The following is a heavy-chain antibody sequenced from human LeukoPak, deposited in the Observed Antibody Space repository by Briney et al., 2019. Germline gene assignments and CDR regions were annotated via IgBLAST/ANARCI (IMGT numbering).Heavy chain of an antibody. Sequence: PGGSLRLSCAASGRSFSDNYMGWLRQPPGKGLEWLSYINSDGSMTKYTASVQGRFTISRDNAKRSLFLQMNNLRANDTARYYCAKGSHGWTFDVWGQGSQVTVSS. V-gene: IGHV3-11*01. CDR1: GRSFSDNY. D-gene: IGHD2-2*03. J-gene: IGHJ4*02. CDR3: AKGSHGWTFDV. CDR2: INSDGSMT.